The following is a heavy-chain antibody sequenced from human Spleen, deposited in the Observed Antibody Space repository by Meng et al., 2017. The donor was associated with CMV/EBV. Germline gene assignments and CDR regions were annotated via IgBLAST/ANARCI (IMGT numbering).Heavy chain of an antibody. J-gene: IGHJ4*02. Sequence: QVQLQQWGAGLLKPSATLSLTCTVSGGSISSSSYYWGWIRQPPGKGLEWIGSIYYSGSTYYNPSLKSRVTISVDTSKNQFSLKLSSVTAADTAVYYCARGGNGVCPTHWGQGTLVTVSS. CDR1: GGSISSSSYY. D-gene: IGHD2-8*01. CDR2: IYYSGST. CDR3: ARGGNGVCPTH. V-gene: IGHV4-39*07.